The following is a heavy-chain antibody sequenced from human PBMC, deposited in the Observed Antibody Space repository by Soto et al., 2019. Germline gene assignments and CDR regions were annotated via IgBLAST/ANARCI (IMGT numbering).Heavy chain of an antibody. Sequence: SLRLSCVASGFVFGANAMHWVRQAPGKGLEWVSMISQNGNRQHYADSVKGRFTISRDNSKNTLFLQMDSLGAEDTAVYYCARDTLEWSDYYNYYGMAVWGQGTTVTVSS. J-gene: IGHJ6*02. CDR3: ARDTLEWSDYYNYYGMAV. CDR2: ISQNGNRQ. V-gene: IGHV3-30-3*01. CDR1: GFVFGANA. D-gene: IGHD3-3*01.